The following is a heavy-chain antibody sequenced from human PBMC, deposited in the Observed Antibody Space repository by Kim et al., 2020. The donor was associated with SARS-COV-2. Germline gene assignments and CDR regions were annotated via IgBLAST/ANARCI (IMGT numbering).Heavy chain of an antibody. Sequence: ASVKVSCKASGNTLTSYGMSWVRQAPGQGLEWVGWISTYNGKTKYAQKVQGRITMTTDASTNTAYMELRSLRSDDTAVYYCAWLGYCSTIDCTGAAFDIW. D-gene: IGHD2-2*01. V-gene: IGHV1-18*04. J-gene: IGHJ3*02. CDR1: GNTLTSYG. CDR3: AWLGYCSTIDCTGAAFDI. CDR2: ISTYNGKT.